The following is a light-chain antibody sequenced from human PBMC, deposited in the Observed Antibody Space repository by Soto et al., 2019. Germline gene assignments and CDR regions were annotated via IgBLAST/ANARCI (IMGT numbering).Light chain of an antibody. Sequence: QSVLTQSPSVSAAPGQKVTISCSGSNSNIGNNNVSWYQHLPGTAPKLLIFDNNKRPSGIPDRFSGSKSGTSATLGITGLQTGDEADYYCATWDSSLTAVVFGGGTQLTVL. CDR1: NSNIGNNN. J-gene: IGLJ7*01. V-gene: IGLV1-51*01. CDR3: ATWDSSLTAVV. CDR2: DNN.